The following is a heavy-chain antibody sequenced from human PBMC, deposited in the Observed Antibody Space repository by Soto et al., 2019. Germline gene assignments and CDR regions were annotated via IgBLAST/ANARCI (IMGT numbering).Heavy chain of an antibody. CDR3: ARESEDLTSNFDY. V-gene: IGHV3-21*06. Sequence: GPLRLSFAASGFTLTRYSMNWVRQAPGKGLEWVSSISSTTNYIYYGDSMKGRFTISRDNAKNSLYLEMNSLRAEDTAVYYWARESEDLTSNFDYWGQGTLVTVSS. CDR1: GFTLTRYS. J-gene: IGHJ4*02. CDR2: ISSTTNYI.